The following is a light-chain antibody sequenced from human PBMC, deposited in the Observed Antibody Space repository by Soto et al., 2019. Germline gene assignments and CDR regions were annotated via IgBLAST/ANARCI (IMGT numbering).Light chain of an antibody. J-gene: IGKJ1*01. CDR2: GAS. CDR3: QQYDNWPPWT. CDR1: QSITNN. Sequence: EIVLTQSPATLSMSPGERATLSCRASQSITNNLAWYQQKPGQAPRLLIYGASTRATGIPARFSGSGSGTEFTLNISSLQSEDFAVYYCQQYDNWPPWTFGPGTKVEIK. V-gene: IGKV3-15*01.